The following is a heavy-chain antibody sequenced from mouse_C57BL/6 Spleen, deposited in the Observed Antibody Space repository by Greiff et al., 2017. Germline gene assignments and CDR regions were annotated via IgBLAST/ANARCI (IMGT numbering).Heavy chain of an antibody. V-gene: IGHV1-50*01. Sequence: QVQLQQPGAELVKPGASVKLSCKASGYTFTSYWMQWVKQRPGQGLEWIGEIDPSDSYTNYNQKFKGKATLTVDTSSSTAYMQLSSLTSEDSAVYYCARKRGDYYGSSYSFDYWGQGTTLTVSS. D-gene: IGHD1-1*01. J-gene: IGHJ2*01. CDR1: GYTFTSYW. CDR2: IDPSDSYT. CDR3: ARKRGDYYGSSYSFDY.